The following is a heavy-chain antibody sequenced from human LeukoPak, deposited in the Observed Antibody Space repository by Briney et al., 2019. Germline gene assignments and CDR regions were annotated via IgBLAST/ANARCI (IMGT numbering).Heavy chain of an antibody. CDR3: ASARVVEILATPTALDY. D-gene: IGHD2-15*01. Sequence: PGRSLRLSCAASGFTFSSYAMHWVRQAPGKGLEWVAIISYDGSDTYYTDSVKGRFTISRDNSKNTLYLRMNSLRAEDTAVYYCASARVVEILATPTALDYWGQGTLVTVSS. CDR2: ISYDGSDT. V-gene: IGHV3-30-3*01. J-gene: IGHJ4*02. CDR1: GFTFSSYA.